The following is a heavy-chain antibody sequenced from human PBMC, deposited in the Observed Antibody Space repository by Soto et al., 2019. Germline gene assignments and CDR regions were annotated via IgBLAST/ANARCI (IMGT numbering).Heavy chain of an antibody. V-gene: IGHV1-69*01. CDR3: ARDLGYSSSWPPYYSYGIDV. Sequence: QVQLVQSGAEVKKPGSSVKVSCKASGGTFSSYAISWVRQAPGQGLEWMGGIIPIFGTANYAQNFEGRVTITADESTSTAYMELSRLSSEDTAVYYCARDLGYSSSWPPYYSYGIDVWGQGTTVTVSS. J-gene: IGHJ6*02. CDR2: IIPIFGTA. CDR1: GGTFSSYA. D-gene: IGHD6-13*01.